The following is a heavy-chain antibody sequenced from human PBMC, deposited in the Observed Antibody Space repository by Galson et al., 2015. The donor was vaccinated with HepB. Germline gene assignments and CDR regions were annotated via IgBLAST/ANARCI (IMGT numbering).Heavy chain of an antibody. J-gene: IGHJ4*02. Sequence: ETLSLTCTVSGGSVSSGSYYWSWIRQPPGEGLEWIGYISYSGSTNYNPSLKSRVTISVDTSKNQFSLKLSSVTAADTAVYYCARVSDYGDFPDYWGQGTLVTVSS. D-gene: IGHD4-17*01. V-gene: IGHV4-61*01. CDR3: ARVSDYGDFPDY. CDR1: GGSVSSGSYY. CDR2: ISYSGST.